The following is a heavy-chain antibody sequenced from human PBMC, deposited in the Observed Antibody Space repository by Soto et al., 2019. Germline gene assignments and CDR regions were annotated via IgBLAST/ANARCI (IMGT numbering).Heavy chain of an antibody. J-gene: IGHJ4*02. CDR1: GFTFSSYA. CDR3: ARDYGDHFDY. Sequence: QVQLVESGGGVVQPGRSLRLSCAASGFTFSSYAMHWVRQAPGKGLEWVAVISYDGSNKYYADSVKGRFTISRDNSKNTLYLQMNSLRAEDTAVYYCARDYGDHFDYWGQGTLVTVS. CDR2: ISYDGSNK. D-gene: IGHD4-17*01. V-gene: IGHV3-30-3*01.